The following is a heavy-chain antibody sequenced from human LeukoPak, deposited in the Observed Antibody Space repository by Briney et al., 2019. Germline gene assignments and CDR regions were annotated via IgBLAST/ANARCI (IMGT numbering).Heavy chain of an antibody. V-gene: IGHV1-69*13. CDR1: GYTFTSYA. J-gene: IGHJ4*02. Sequence: SVKVSCKASGYTFTSYAISWVRQAPGQGLEWMGGIIPIFGTANYAQKFQGRVTITADESTSTAYMELSSLRSEDTAVYYCAREGVEMATIFYWGQGTLVTVSS. CDR2: IIPIFGTA. CDR3: AREGVEMATIFY. D-gene: IGHD5-24*01.